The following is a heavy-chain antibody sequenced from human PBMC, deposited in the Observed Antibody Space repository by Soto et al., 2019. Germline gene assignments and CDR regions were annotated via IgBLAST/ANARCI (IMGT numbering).Heavy chain of an antibody. CDR1: GFTFSDYW. V-gene: IGHV3-7*05. J-gene: IGHJ4*02. Sequence: EVQLVESGGGLVQPGGSLRLSCAASGFTFSDYWMSWVRQAPGKGLECVANIKRDGSEKYYVDPVKGRFTISRDNAKNSLYLPMNSLRAEDTAVYYSATSMGRGGNDYWGQGTLVTVSS. D-gene: IGHD3-10*01. CDR2: IKRDGSEK. CDR3: ATSMGRGGNDY.